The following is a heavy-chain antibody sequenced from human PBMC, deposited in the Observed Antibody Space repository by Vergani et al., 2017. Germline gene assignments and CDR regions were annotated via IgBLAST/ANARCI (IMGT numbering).Heavy chain of an antibody. CDR1: GGTFSSYA. CDR2: IIPIFGTA. D-gene: IGHD6-13*01. Sequence: QVQLVQSGAEVKKPGSSVKVSCKASGGTFSSYAISWVRQAPGQGLEWMGWIIPIFGTANYAQKFQGRVTITADESTSTAYMELSSLRAEDTAVYYCERVLGIAAAGNLYYYYYYMDVWGKG. J-gene: IGHJ6*03. CDR3: ERVLGIAAAGNLYYYYYYMDV. V-gene: IGHV1-69*01.